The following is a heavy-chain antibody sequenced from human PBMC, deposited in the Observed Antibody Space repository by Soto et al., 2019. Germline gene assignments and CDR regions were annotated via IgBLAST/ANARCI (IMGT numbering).Heavy chain of an antibody. J-gene: IGHJ4*02. Sequence: GGSLRLSCAASGFTFSGSAMHWVRQASGKGLEWVGRIRSKANSYATAYAASVKGRFTISRDDSKNTAYLQMNSLKTEDTAVYYCTRPAWGSGSYYPEFDYWGQGTLVTVSS. V-gene: IGHV3-73*01. CDR3: TRPAWGSGSYYPEFDY. CDR2: IRSKANSYAT. CDR1: GFTFSGSA. D-gene: IGHD3-10*01.